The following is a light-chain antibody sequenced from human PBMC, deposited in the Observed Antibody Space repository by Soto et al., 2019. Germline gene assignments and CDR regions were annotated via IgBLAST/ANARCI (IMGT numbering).Light chain of an antibody. CDR1: QAIRTA. CDR2: AAS. Sequence: IQLTQSPSSLSASLGDRGTITCGASQAIRTALGWYQQKPGQVPKLLIYAASTLQSGVPSRFSGSGSGTDFTLTIRSMTPEDFATDYCQQSYSTITFGQGTRLEIK. CDR3: QQSYSTIT. J-gene: IGKJ5*01. V-gene: IGKV1-39*01.